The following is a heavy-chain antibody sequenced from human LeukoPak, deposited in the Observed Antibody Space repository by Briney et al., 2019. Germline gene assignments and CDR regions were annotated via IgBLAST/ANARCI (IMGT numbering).Heavy chain of an antibody. J-gene: IGHJ5*02. V-gene: IGHV1-24*01. CDR3: ARDNRYSSSWPPGGFDP. CDR1: GYTLTELS. D-gene: IGHD6-13*01. Sequence: ASVKVSCKVSGYTLTELSMHWVRQAPGKGLEWMGGFDPEDGETIYAQKFQGRVTMTEDTSTDTAYMELSSLRSEDTAVYYCARDNRYSSSWPPGGFDPWGQGTLVTVSS. CDR2: FDPEDGET.